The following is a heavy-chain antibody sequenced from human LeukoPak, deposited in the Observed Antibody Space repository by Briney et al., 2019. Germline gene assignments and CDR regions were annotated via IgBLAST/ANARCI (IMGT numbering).Heavy chain of an antibody. V-gene: IGHV1-69*13. J-gene: IGHJ3*02. CDR2: IISIFGTA. CDR3: RGYSSGWYFKGAFDI. Sequence: SVKVSCKASGGTFSSYAISWVRQAPGQGLEWMGGIISIFGTANYAQKFQGRVTITADESTSTAYMELSSLRSEDTAVYYCRGYSSGWYFKGAFDIWGQGTMVTVSS. D-gene: IGHD6-19*01. CDR1: GGTFSSYA.